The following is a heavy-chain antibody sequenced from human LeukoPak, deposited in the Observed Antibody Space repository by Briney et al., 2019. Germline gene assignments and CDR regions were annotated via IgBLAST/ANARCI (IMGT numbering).Heavy chain of an antibody. J-gene: IGHJ4*02. CDR1: GFTFSSYA. CDR3: AKDPKYYDFWSGYGYYFDY. D-gene: IGHD3-3*01. CDR2: ISGSGGST. V-gene: IGHV3-23*01. Sequence: PGGSLRLSCAASGFTFSSYAMSWVCQAPGKGLEWFSAISGSGGSTYYADSVKGRFTISRDNSKNTLYLQMNSLSAEDTAVYYCAKDPKYYDFWSGYGYYFDYWGQGTLVTVSS.